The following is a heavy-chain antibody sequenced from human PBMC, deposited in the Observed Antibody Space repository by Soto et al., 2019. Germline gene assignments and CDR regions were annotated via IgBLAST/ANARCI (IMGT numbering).Heavy chain of an antibody. CDR3: ARGGYYGSGSSDY. Sequence: GGSLRLSCAASGFTFSSYGMHWVRQAPGKGLEWVAVIWYDGSNKYYADSVKGRFTISRDNSKNTLYLQMNSLRAEDTAVYYCARGGYYGSGSSDYWGQGTQVTVSS. CDR1: GFTFSSYG. V-gene: IGHV3-33*01. J-gene: IGHJ4*02. D-gene: IGHD3-10*01. CDR2: IWYDGSNK.